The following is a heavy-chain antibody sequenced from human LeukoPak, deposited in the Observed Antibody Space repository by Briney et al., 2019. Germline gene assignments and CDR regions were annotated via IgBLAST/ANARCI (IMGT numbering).Heavy chain of an antibody. CDR1: GYTLTELS. D-gene: IGHD1-26*01. CDR3: ATKGAYYYYYGMDV. Sequence: GASVKVSCKVSGYTLTELSMHWVRQAPGKGLEWMGGFDHEDGETIYAQKFQGRVTMTEDTSTDTAYMELSSLRSEDTAVYYCATKGAYYYYYGMDVWGQGTTVTVSS. CDR2: FDHEDGET. J-gene: IGHJ6*02. V-gene: IGHV1-24*01.